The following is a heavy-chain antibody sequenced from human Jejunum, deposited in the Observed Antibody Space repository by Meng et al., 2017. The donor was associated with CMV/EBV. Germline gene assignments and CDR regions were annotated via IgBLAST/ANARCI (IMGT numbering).Heavy chain of an antibody. V-gene: IGHV3-23*03. CDR3: AKDLFYDGSGYYLGN. D-gene: IGHD3-22*01. CDR2: IYSGGSTT. Sequence: SGFLFSTYAMTWVRQAPGKGLEWVSLIYSGGSTTYYADSVKGRFTISRDDSKNTLYLQMNSLRAEDTAIYYCAKDLFYDGSGYYLGNWGQGALVTVSS. CDR1: GFLFSTYA. J-gene: IGHJ4*02.